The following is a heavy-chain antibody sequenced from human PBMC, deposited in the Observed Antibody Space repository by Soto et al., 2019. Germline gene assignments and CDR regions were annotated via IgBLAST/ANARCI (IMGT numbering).Heavy chain of an antibody. V-gene: IGHV3-74*01. CDR2: INSDGSST. Sequence: EVQLVESGGGLVQPGGSLRLSCAASGFTFSSYWMHWVRHAPGQGLVWVSRINSDGSSTSYADSVKGRFTISRDNAKNTLYLQMNSLRAEYTAVYYCVRTSLVVAAATREDYWGQGTLVTVSS. J-gene: IGHJ4*02. D-gene: IGHD2-15*01. CDR1: GFTFSSYW. CDR3: VRTSLVVAAATREDY.